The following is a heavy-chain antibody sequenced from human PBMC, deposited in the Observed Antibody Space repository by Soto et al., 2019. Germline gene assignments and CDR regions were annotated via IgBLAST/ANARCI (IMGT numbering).Heavy chain of an antibody. Sequence: GGSLRLSCAASGFTFSTYSMNWVRQAPGKGLEWVSSINSNSRYIYYADSVKGRFTISRDNAKNSLYLQMNSLRAEDTAVYYCARREGWGYCSGGSCQPFDYWGRGTLVTVSS. CDR3: ARREGWGYCSGGSCQPFDY. CDR1: GFTFSTYS. D-gene: IGHD2-15*01. CDR2: INSNSRYI. V-gene: IGHV3-21*01. J-gene: IGHJ4*02.